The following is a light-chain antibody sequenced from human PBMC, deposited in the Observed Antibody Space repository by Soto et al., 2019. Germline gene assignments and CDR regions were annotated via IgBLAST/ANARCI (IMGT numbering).Light chain of an antibody. J-gene: IGLJ3*02. CDR3: CSYAGSSTWGV. Sequence: QSALTQPASVSGSPGQSITISCTGTSSDVGSYNLVSWYQQHPGKAPKLMIYEVSKRPSGVSNRFSGSKSDNTASLTISGLQAEDEADYYCCSYAGSSTWGVFGGGTKLTVL. V-gene: IGLV2-23*02. CDR2: EVS. CDR1: SSDVGSYNL.